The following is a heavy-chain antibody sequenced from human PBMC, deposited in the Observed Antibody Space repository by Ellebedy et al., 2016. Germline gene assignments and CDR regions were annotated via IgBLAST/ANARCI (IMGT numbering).Heavy chain of an antibody. V-gene: IGHV3-23*01. CDR1: GFTFSSYA. J-gene: IGHJ4*02. CDR2: ISSSGDST. Sequence: GESLKISXAASGFTFSSYAMSWVRQAPGKGLEWVSSISSSGDSTYYADSVQGHFTISGDNSKNTVYLQLNSLRADDTAVFYCARVTGPLDYWGQGTLVTVSS. CDR3: ARVTGPLDY. D-gene: IGHD3-16*01.